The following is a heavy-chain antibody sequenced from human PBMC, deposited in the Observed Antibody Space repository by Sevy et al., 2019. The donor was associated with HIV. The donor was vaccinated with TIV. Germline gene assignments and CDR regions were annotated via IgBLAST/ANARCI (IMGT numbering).Heavy chain of an antibody. CDR3: TRWKGLQSICDY. D-gene: IGHD1-1*01. J-gene: IGHJ4*02. CDR1: GFTFGDYA. Sequence: GGSLRLSCATSGFTFGDYAMNWVRQAPGKGLEWVAFLKSTADGGTVDHAASVKGRFTISRDDSKRIADLQMNDLTTEDTGVYYCTRWKGLQSICDYWGQGALVTVSS. V-gene: IGHV3-49*04. CDR2: LKSTADGGTV.